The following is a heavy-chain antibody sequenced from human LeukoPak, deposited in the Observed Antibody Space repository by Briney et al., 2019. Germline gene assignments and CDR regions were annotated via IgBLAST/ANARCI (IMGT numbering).Heavy chain of an antibody. V-gene: IGHV3-23*01. D-gene: IGHD6-13*01. J-gene: IGHJ4*02. CDR1: GFTFSSYA. CDR2: ISGSGGST. CDR3: AKYHSSRPTFLHY. Sequence: QSGGSLRLSCAASGFTFSSYAMSWVRQAPGKGLEWVSAISGSGGSTYYADSVKGRFTISRDNSKNTLYQQMNSLRAEDTAVYYCAKYHSSRPTFLHYWGQGTLVTVSS.